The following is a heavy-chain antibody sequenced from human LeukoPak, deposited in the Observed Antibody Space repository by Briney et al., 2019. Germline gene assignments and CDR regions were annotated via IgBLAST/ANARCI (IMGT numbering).Heavy chain of an antibody. CDR1: GYNFTNYW. D-gene: IGHD2-15*01. V-gene: IGHV5-51*01. Sequence: GESLKISCKGSGYNFTNYWIGWVRQMPGKGLEWMGIIYPGDSDTRYSPSFRGQVTISADKSIRTAYPQWSSLKASDTAMYYCARSSVEVAAQIDYWGQGTLVTVSS. CDR2: IYPGDSDT. CDR3: ARSSVEVAAQIDY. J-gene: IGHJ4*02.